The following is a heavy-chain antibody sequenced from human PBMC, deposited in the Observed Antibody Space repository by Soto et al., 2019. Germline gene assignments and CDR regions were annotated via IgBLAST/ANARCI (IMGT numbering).Heavy chain of an antibody. V-gene: IGHV1-69*13. D-gene: IGHD3-22*01. J-gene: IGHJ5*02. CDR2: IIPIFGTA. Sequence: WASVKVSCKASGGTFSSYAISWVRQAPGQGLEWMGGIIPIFGTANYAQKFQGRVTITADESTSTAYMELSSLRSEDTAVYYCASAGPYYYDSGDPWGQGTLVTVSS. CDR1: GGTFSSYA. CDR3: ASAGPYYYDSGDP.